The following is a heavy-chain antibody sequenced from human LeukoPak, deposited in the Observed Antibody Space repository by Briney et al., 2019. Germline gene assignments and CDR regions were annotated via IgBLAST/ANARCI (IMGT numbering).Heavy chain of an antibody. CDR1: GFTFSSYA. CDR2: ISYDGSNK. CDR3: ANSYYYYYYMDV. Sequence: PGGSLRLSCAASGFTFSSYAMHWVRQAPGKGLEWVAVISYDGSNKYYADSVKGRFTISRDNSKNMLYLQMNSLRAEDTAVYYCANSYYYYYYMDVWGKGTTVTVSS. V-gene: IGHV3-30*04. J-gene: IGHJ6*03.